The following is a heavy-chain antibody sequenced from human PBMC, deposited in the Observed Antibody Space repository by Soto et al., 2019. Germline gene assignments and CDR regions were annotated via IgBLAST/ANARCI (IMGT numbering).Heavy chain of an antibody. V-gene: IGHV2-70*11. D-gene: IGHD3-3*01. CDR3: ARLTLYDPHYYMDV. CDR1: GFSLSTSGMC. J-gene: IGHJ6*03. Sequence: ESGPTLVNPTQTLTLTCTFSGFSLSTSGMCVSWIRQPPGKALEWLARIDWDDDKYYSTSLKTRLTISKDTSKNQVVLTMTNMDPVDTATYYCARLTLYDPHYYMDVWGKGTTVTVSS. CDR2: IDWDDDK.